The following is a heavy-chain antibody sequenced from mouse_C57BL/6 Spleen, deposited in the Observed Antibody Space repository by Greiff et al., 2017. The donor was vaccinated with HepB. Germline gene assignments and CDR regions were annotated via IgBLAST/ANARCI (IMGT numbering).Heavy chain of an antibody. J-gene: IGHJ4*01. Sequence: QVQLKQPGAELVKPGASVKLSCKASGYTFTSYWMQWVKQRPGQGLEWIGEIDPSDSYTNYNQKFKGKATLTVDTSSSTAYMQLSSLTSEDSAVYYCARRGLDYAMDYWGQGTSVTVSS. CDR3: ARRGLDYAMDY. CDR1: GYTFTSYW. V-gene: IGHV1-50*01. CDR2: IDPSDSYT.